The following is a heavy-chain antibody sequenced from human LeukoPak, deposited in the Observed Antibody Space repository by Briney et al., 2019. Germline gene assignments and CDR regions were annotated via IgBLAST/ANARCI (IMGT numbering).Heavy chain of an antibody. V-gene: IGHV3-23*01. CDR2: ISGSGGST. J-gene: IGHJ4*02. D-gene: IGHD6-19*01. CDR3: AKGQHSSGWYDFIDY. CDR1: GFTFNNYA. Sequence: GGSLRLSCAASGFTFNNYAMSWVRQAPGKGLEWVSAISGSGGSTYYADSVKGRFTISRDNSKNTLYLQMNSLRAEDTAVYYCAKGQHSSGWYDFIDYWGQGTLVTVSS.